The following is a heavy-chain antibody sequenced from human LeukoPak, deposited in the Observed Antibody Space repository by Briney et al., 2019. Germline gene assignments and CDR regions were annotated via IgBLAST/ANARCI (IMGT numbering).Heavy chain of an antibody. Sequence: GESLKISCKASGNSIPTYCIGWVRQKPGKGLEWMGLIFPGDSDTKYSPSSQGQVTISADNSTSTAYLQWSSLKASDTAIYYCATYFAGAETFDIWGQGTMVTVSS. J-gene: IGHJ3*02. D-gene: IGHD3-16*01. CDR3: ATYFAGAETFDI. CDR2: IFPGDSDT. CDR1: GNSIPTYC. V-gene: IGHV5-51*01.